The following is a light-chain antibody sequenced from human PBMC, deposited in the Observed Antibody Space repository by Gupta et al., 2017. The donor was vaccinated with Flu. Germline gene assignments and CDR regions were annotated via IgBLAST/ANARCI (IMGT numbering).Light chain of an antibody. CDR1: SSDVGTYSR. J-gene: IGLJ1*01. Sequence: QPALTQPPSVSGSPGKSATTSCTGTSSDVGTYSRVCWYQQTTGTAPKLMIYEVSNRPSGVPDRFSGSKSGNTASLTISGLQGEDEADYYCSSYTSSYTFVFGTGTKVTVL. CDR3: SSYTSSYTFV. CDR2: EVS. V-gene: IGLV2-18*02.